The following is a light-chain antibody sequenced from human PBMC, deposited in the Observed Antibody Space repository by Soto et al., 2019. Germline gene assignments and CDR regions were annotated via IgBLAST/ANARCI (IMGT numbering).Light chain of an antibody. J-gene: IGKJ5*01. CDR3: QQRSRSIT. V-gene: IGKV3-11*01. CDR2: GAS. CDR1: QSVNSN. Sequence: EIVMTQSPATLSVSPGERATLSCRASQSVNSNLAWYQQKPGQAPRLLIYGASNRATGIPARFSGSGSGTDFTLTISSLEPEDFAVYYCQQRSRSITFGQGTRLEIK.